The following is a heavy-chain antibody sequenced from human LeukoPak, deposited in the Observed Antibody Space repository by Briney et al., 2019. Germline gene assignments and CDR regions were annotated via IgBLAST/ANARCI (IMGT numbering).Heavy chain of an antibody. Sequence: AGTLRLTCAASGFTFDDNGMSWVRQAPARGLGWVSGINWNGGSTGYADSVKGRFTISRDNAKNYLYLQMNSLRAEDTALYYCARAGILWQQLVLGEAFDIWGQGTMVTVSS. D-gene: IGHD6-13*01. J-gene: IGHJ3*02. V-gene: IGHV3-20*04. CDR2: INWNGGST. CDR1: GFTFDDNG. CDR3: ARAGILWQQLVLGEAFDI.